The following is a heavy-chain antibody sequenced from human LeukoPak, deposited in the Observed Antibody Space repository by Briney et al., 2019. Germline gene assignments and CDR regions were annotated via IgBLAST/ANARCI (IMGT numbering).Heavy chain of an antibody. Sequence: GGSLRLSCAASGFTFSGSAMHWVRQASGKGLEWVGRIRTKGKSYATEYAASVKGRFIISRDDLKNTLYLQMNSLRAEDTAVYYCARPRSIAASGDHDAFDIWGQGTMVTVSS. V-gene: IGHV3-73*01. CDR2: IRTKGKSYAT. D-gene: IGHD6-13*01. CDR3: ARPRSIAASGDHDAFDI. CDR1: GFTFSGSA. J-gene: IGHJ3*02.